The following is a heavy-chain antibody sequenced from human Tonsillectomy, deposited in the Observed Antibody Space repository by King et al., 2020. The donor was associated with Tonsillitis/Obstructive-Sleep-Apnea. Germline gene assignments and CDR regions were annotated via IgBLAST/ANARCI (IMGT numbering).Heavy chain of an antibody. Sequence: VQLVESGGGLVQPGGSLRLSCAASGFTFSSYWMTWVRQAPGKGLEWVANIKQDGSEKYYVDSVKGRFTISRDNAWNSLYLQMNSLRAEDTAVYYCAGNSGHSFEGHWGQGTLVTVSS. CDR2: IKQDGSEK. CDR1: GFTFSSYW. CDR3: AGNSGHSFEGH. D-gene: IGHD1-26*01. J-gene: IGHJ4*02. V-gene: IGHV3-7*03.